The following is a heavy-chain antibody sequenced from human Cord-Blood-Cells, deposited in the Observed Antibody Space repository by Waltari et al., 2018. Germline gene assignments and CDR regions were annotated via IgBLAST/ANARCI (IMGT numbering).Heavy chain of an antibody. CDR2: INHSGST. J-gene: IGHJ5*02. Sequence: QVQLQPWGAGLLKPSETLSLTSAVYGGSFSGYYWSWIRQPPGKGLEWIGEINHSGSTNYNPSLKSRVTISVDTSKNQFSLKLSSVTAADTAVYYCARGSVVVIATNWFDPWGQGTLVTVSS. CDR1: GGSFSGYY. V-gene: IGHV4-34*01. CDR3: ARGSVVVIATNWFDP. D-gene: IGHD2-21*01.